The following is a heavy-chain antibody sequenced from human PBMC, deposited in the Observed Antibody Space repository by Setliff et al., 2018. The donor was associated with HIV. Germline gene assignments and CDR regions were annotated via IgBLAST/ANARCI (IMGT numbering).Heavy chain of an antibody. V-gene: IGHV4-39*01. CDR2: IYFSGTP. J-gene: IGHJ4*02. CDR1: GGSINSRSYY. CDR3: ARRGMWSYETGGNPTATFDY. D-gene: IGHD2-8*02. Sequence: NPSETLSLTCTVSGGSINSRSYYWAWIRQPPGKGLEWVASIYFSGTPYYNPSLKNRATISVDTSKNQFSLKLSSVTAADTAVYYCARRGMWSYETGGNPTATFDYWGQGVLVTVS.